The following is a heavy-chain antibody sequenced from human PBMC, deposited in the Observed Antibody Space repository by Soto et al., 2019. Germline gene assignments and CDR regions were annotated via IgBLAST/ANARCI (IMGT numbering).Heavy chain of an antibody. J-gene: IGHJ6*02. CDR2: IYYSGST. Sequence: SETLSLTCTVSGGSISSGDYYWSWIRQPPGKGLEWIGYIYYSGSTYYNPSLKSRVTISVDTSKNQFSLKLSSVTAADTAVYYCARDTNVDTAMVDYYGMDAWGQGTTVTVSS. V-gene: IGHV4-30-4*01. D-gene: IGHD5-18*01. CDR1: GGSISSGDYY. CDR3: ARDTNVDTAMVDYYGMDA.